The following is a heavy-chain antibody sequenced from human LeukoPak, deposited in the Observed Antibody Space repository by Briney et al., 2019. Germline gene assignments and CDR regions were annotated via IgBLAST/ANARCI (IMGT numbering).Heavy chain of an antibody. CDR3: ARITADYYDSSGLDAFDI. CDR1: GYTFTGYY. D-gene: IGHD3-22*01. J-gene: IGHJ3*02. CDR2: INPNSGGT. Sequence: RASVKVSCKASGYTFTGYYMHWVRQAPGQGLEWMGWINPNSGGTNYAQKFQGRVTMTRDTSISTAYMELSRLRSDDTAVYYCARITADYYDSSGLDAFDIWGQGTMVTVSS. V-gene: IGHV1-2*02.